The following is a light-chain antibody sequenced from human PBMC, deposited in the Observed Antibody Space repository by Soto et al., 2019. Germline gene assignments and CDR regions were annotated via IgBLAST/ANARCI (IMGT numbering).Light chain of an antibody. J-gene: IGKJ4*01. CDR3: QQSYSTPPLT. CDR1: QSISSY. V-gene: IGKV1-39*01. CDR2: AAS. Sequence: DIQMTQSPSSLSASVVDRVTITCRASQSISSYLNWYQQKPGKAPKLLIYAASSLQSGVPSRFSGSGSGTDVTLTISSLQPEDFATYYCQQSYSTPPLTFGGGTKVEIK.